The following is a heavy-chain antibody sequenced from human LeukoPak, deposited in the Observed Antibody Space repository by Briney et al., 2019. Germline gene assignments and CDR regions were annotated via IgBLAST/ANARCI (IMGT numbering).Heavy chain of an antibody. CDR2: IYYSGST. CDR3: ARAKCSSTSCYGPYYYYGMDV. Sequence: PSQTLSLTCPFSGGSISSGGYYWSWIRQHPGKGLEWIGYIYYSGSTYYNPSLKSRVTISVDTSKNQLSLKLSSVTAADTAVYYCARAKCSSTSCYGPYYYYGMDVWGQGTTVTVSS. CDR1: GGSISSGGYY. D-gene: IGHD2-2*01. J-gene: IGHJ6*02. V-gene: IGHV4-31*03.